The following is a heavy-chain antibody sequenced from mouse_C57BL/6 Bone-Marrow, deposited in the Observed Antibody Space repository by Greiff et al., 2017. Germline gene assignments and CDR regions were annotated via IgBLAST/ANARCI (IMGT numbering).Heavy chain of an antibody. Sequence: QVQLQQSGAELVRPGSSVKLSCKASGYTFTSYWMDWVKQRPGQGLEWIGNIYPSDGETHYTQKFKDKATLTVDTSSNTAYMQLSSLTSEDSAVYYCSSYAYWGQGTTLTVSS. CDR3: SSYAY. CDR2: IYPSDGET. J-gene: IGHJ2*01. CDR1: GYTFTSYW. D-gene: IGHD2-12*01. V-gene: IGHV1-61*01.